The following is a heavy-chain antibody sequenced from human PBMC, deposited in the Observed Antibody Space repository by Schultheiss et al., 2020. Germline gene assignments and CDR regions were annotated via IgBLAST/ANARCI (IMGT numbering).Heavy chain of an antibody. CDR1: GFTFSSYW. J-gene: IGHJ4*02. CDR3: ARRACIGGNCNFDY. D-gene: IGHD2-15*01. Sequence: GGSLRLSCAASGFTFSSYWMHWVRQAPGKGLVWVSRINSDGSSTSYADSVKGRFTISRDNAKNSLYLQMNSLRAEDTAVYYCARRACIGGNCNFDYWGQGTLVNGYS. V-gene: IGHV3-74*01. CDR2: INSDGSST.